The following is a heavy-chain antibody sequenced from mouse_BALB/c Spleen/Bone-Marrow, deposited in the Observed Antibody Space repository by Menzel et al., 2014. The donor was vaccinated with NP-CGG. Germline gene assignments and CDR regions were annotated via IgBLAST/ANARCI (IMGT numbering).Heavy chain of an antibody. Sequence: DVKLVESGGGLVQPGGSLNLSCAASGFDFSRYWMSWARQAPGKGQEWIGEINPGSSTINYTPSLKDKFIISRDNAKNTLDLQMSKVRSEDTALYYCARLLTLRAMDYWGQGTSVTVSS. CDR1: GFDFSRYW. V-gene: IGHV4-2*02. CDR2: INPGSSTI. CDR3: ARLLTLRAMDY. J-gene: IGHJ4*01.